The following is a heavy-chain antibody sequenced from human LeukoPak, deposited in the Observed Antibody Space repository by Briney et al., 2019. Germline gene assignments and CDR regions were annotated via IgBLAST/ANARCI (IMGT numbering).Heavy chain of an antibody. V-gene: IGHV4-39*01. D-gene: IGHD3-3*01. CDR2: IYYSGST. Sequence: SETLSLTCTVSGGSISSSSYYWGWIRQPPGKGLEWIGSIYYSGSTYYNPSLKSRVTISVDTSKNQFSLKLSSVTAADTAVYYCARRDETIFGVASVWGHGTMVTVSS. J-gene: IGHJ3*01. CDR3: ARRDETIFGVASV. CDR1: GGSISSSSYY.